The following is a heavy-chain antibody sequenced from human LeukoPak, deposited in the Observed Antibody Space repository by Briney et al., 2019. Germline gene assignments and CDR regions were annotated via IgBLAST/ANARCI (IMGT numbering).Heavy chain of an antibody. Sequence: SVKVSCKASGGTFSSYAISWVRQAPGQGLEWMGGIIPIFGTANYAQKFQGRVTITADESTSTAYMELSSLRSEDTAVYYCARDRGGYDSSGLDYWGQGTLVTVSS. CDR3: ARDRGGYDSSGLDY. V-gene: IGHV1-69*13. D-gene: IGHD3-22*01. CDR2: IIPIFGTA. J-gene: IGHJ4*02. CDR1: GGTFSSYA.